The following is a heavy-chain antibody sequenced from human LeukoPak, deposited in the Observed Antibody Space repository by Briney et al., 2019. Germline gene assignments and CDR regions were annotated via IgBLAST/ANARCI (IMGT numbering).Heavy chain of an antibody. CDR2: ISYDGSNK. V-gene: IGHV3-30*04. CDR3: ARGAATISYFDY. J-gene: IGHJ4*02. Sequence: GGSLRLSCAASGFTFSSYAMHWVRQAPGKGLEWVAVISYDGSNKYYADSVKGRFTISRDNSKNTLYLQMNSLRAEDTAVYYCARGAATISYFDYWGQGTLVTVSS. D-gene: IGHD5-24*01. CDR1: GFTFSSYA.